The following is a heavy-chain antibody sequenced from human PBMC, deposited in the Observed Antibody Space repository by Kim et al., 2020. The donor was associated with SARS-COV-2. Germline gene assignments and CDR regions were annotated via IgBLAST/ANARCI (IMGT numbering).Heavy chain of an antibody. CDR2: ISGDGHST. Sequence: GGSLRLSCAASGFTFGAYAMHWVRQAPGKGLEWVSLISGDGHSTNYGDSVRGRFTISRDNSKDSLYLQMNNLRPEDTAFYYCAKDRNNWNFDFDHWGRGT. CDR3: AKDRNNWNFDFDH. V-gene: IGHV3-43*02. D-gene: IGHD1-7*01. J-gene: IGHJ4*02. CDR1: GFTFGAYA.